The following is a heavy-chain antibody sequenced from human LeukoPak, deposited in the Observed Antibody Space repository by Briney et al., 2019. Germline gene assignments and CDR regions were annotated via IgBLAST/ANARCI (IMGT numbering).Heavy chain of an antibody. Sequence: GASVKVSCKASGYTLTDYYIHWVRQAPGQDLEWMGFIIPHSGGTSYEQKFQGRLTMTRDMSIGTFYMELSSLRSDDTAVYYCSTEDKYCTTPNCGAYWGQGTLVTVSS. D-gene: IGHD2-8*01. CDR2: IIPHSGGT. J-gene: IGHJ4*02. CDR1: GYTLTDYY. CDR3: STEDKYCTTPNCGAY. V-gene: IGHV1-2*02.